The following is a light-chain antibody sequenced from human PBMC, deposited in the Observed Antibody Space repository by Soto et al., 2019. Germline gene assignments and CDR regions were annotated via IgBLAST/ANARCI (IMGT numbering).Light chain of an antibody. CDR2: DAS. CDR1: QSVRSSR. Sequence: VLTQSPATLSLSPGERATLSCRASQSVRSSRLAWYQQKPGQAPRLLIYDASRRATGIPDRFSSSGPGTDFTLTISRLEPEDFAAYYCQHYGTSPPVITFGQGTRLEIK. CDR3: QHYGTSPPVIT. J-gene: IGKJ5*01. V-gene: IGKV3-20*01.